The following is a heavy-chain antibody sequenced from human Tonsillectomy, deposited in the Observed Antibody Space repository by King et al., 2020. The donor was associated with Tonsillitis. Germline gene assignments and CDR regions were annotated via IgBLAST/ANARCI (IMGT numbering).Heavy chain of an antibody. V-gene: IGHV3-23*04. D-gene: IGHD3-3*01. Sequence: VQLVESGGGLVQPGGSLRLSCAASEFTFSSYAMSWVRQAPGKGLEWVSAISGSGGNTYYADSVKGRFTISRDNSNNTLYLQMNSLRAEDTAVYYCARVDRYDFWSGYYTDYWGKGTLVTVSS. CDR3: ARVDRYDFWSGYYTDY. CDR1: EFTFSSYA. CDR2: ISGSGGNT. J-gene: IGHJ4*02.